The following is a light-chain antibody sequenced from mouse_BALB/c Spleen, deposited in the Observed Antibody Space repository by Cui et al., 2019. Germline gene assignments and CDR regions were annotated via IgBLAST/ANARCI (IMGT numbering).Light chain of an antibody. CDR1: QSLLYSGNQTNY. J-gene: IGKJ5*01. Sequence: DILMSQSPSSLAVPVGEKVTMRCKSSQSLLYSGNQTNYLAWYQQKPGQSPKLLIYWASTRESGVPDRFTGSGSGTDFTLTISSVKAEDLAVYYCQQYYSSLTFGAGTKLELK. V-gene: IGKV8-30*01. CDR2: WAS. CDR3: QQYYSSLT.